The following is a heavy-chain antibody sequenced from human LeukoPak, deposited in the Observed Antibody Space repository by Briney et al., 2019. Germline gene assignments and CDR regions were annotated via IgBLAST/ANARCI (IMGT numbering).Heavy chain of an antibody. CDR2: ISYDGSNK. CDR1: GFTFSSYA. D-gene: IGHD6-13*01. CDR3: ARPKEGMRIAAAYDY. J-gene: IGHJ4*02. V-gene: IGHV3-30-3*01. Sequence: GGSLRLSCAASGFTFSSYAMHWVRQAPGRGLEWVAVISYDGSNKYYADSVKGRFTISRDNSKNTLYLQMNSLRAEDTAVYYCARPKEGMRIAAAYDYWGQGTLVTVSS.